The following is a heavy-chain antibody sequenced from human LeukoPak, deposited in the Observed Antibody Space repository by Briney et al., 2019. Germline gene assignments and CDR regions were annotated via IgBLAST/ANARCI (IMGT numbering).Heavy chain of an antibody. CDR3: ASGDLLLFNY. V-gene: IGHV3-30*03. D-gene: IGHD3-10*01. Sequence: GRSLRLSFAASGLTVSTSVMHWVRQAPGKGLDWAAIISFGGSTKYYADSEKRRFTISRDRSKNTLYLEMSGLSTEDTAVYYCASGDLLLFNYWGQGTLVTVSS. CDR2: ISFGGSTK. CDR1: GLTVSTSV. J-gene: IGHJ4*02.